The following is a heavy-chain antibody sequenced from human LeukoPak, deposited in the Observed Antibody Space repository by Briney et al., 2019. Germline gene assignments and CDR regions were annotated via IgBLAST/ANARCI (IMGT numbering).Heavy chain of an antibody. D-gene: IGHD5-18*01. CDR3: ARDKDTGMRTRAFAYYYGMDV. V-gene: IGHV3-30-3*01. CDR2: ISYDGSNK. CDR1: GFTFSSYA. J-gene: IGHJ6*02. Sequence: GRSLRLSCAASGFTFSSYAMHWVRQAPGKGLEWVAVISYDGSNKYYADSVKGRFTISRDNSKNTLYLQMNSLRAEDTAVYYCARDKDTGMRTRAFAYYYGMDVWGQGTTVTVSS.